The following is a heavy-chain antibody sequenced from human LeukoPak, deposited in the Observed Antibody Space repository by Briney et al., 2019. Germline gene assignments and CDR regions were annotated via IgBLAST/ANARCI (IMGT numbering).Heavy chain of an antibody. CDR2: ISGSGGST. J-gene: IGHJ4*02. CDR1: GFTFSSYA. Sequence: PGGSLRLSCAVSGFTFSSYAMSWVRQAPGKGLEWVSTISGSGGSTYYADSVKGRFTISRDNSKNTLYLQMNSLRAEDTAVYYCAKAMSDYSIYFDYWGQGTLVTVSS. D-gene: IGHD4-11*01. V-gene: IGHV3-23*01. CDR3: AKAMSDYSIYFDY.